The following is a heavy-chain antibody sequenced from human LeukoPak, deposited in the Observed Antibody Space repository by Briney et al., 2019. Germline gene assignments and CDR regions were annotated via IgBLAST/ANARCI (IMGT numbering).Heavy chain of an antibody. Sequence: SETLSLTCTVSLGSISPYYWNWIRQPLRKGLEWIGYIYYRVGTNYNASLTSRVTISVDLSQNQFSLRLSSVTAADTAVYYCARRAAAVGTYYMDVWGKGTTVTVS. CDR1: LGSISPYY. J-gene: IGHJ6*03. CDR2: IYYRVGT. CDR3: ARRAAAVGTYYMDV. V-gene: IGHV4-59*01. D-gene: IGHD6-13*01.